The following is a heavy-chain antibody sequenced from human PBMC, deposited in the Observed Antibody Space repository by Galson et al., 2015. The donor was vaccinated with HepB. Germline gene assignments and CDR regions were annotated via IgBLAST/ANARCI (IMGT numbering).Heavy chain of an antibody. CDR1: RYTFTDYD. CDR3: ARQSRVSFDALDI. V-gene: IGHV1-18*01. Sequence: SVKVSCKASRYTFTDYDISWVRQAPGQGLEWLGWFSAHSGNKKYAQKFQGRVTMTRDTSTSTAYVELRSLRSDDTAIYFCARQSRVSFDALDIWCQGTMVPVSS. CDR2: FSAHSGNK. J-gene: IGHJ3*02. D-gene: IGHD3-16*01.